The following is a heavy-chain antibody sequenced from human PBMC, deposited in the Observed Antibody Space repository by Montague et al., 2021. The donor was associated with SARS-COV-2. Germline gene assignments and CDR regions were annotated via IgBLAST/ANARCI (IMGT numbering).Heavy chain of an antibody. V-gene: IGHV4-59*01. CDR2: IYDGGAV. CDR3: VRDHPCSGPRGAYDI. CDR1: GGSITGYY. D-gene: IGHD6-19*01. J-gene: IGHJ3*02. Sequence: SETLSLTCTVSGGSITGYYWSWLRRSPGKGLEWIAYIYDGGAVNYNPSLGSRVTISTDTSKNQLSLKVNSVTAADTAVYYCVRDHPCSGPRGAYDIWGQGTVVTVSS.